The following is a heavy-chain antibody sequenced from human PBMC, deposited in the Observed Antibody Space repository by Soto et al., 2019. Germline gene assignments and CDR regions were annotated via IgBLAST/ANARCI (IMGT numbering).Heavy chain of an antibody. V-gene: IGHV4-34*01. CDR3: ARGLGPGGARMNWFDP. CDR1: GGSFSGYY. Sequence: PSETLSLACAVYGGSFSGYYWSWIRQPPGKGLEWIGEINHSGSTNYNPSLKSRVTISVDTSKNQFSLKLSSVTAADTAVYYCARGLGPGGARMNWFDPWGQGTLVTVSS. J-gene: IGHJ5*02. D-gene: IGHD6-25*01. CDR2: INHSGST.